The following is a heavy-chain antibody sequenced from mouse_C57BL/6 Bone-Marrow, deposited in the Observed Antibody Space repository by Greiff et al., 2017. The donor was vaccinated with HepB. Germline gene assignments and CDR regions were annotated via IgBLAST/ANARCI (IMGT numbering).Heavy chain of an antibody. CDR1: GYSITSGYY. CDR3: AKDYYGSSIYAMDY. D-gene: IGHD1-1*01. CDR2: ISYDGSN. Sequence: DVQLQESGPGLVKPSQSLSLTCSVTGYSITSGYYWNWIRQFPGNKLEWMCYISYDGSNNYNPSLKNRISITRDTSKKQFFLKLNSVTTEETATDYCAKDYYGSSIYAMDYWGQGTSVTVSS. J-gene: IGHJ4*01. V-gene: IGHV3-6*01.